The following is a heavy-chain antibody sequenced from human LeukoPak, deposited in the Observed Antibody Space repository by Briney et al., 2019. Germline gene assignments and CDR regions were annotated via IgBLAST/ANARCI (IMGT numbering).Heavy chain of an antibody. CDR1: GFTFGDYA. Sequence: GGSLRLSCTVSGFTFGDYAMSWFRQAPGKGLEWVSAISGSGGSTYYADSVKGRFTISRDNSKNTLYLQMNSLRAEDTAVYYCAKDRAPFDYWGQGTLVTVSS. CDR3: AKDRAPFDY. J-gene: IGHJ4*02. V-gene: IGHV3-23*01. CDR2: ISGSGGST.